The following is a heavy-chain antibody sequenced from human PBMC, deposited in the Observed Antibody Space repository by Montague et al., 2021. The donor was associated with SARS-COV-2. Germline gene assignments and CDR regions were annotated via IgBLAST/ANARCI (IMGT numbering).Heavy chain of an antibody. CDR2: FYIVGST. D-gene: IGHD1-14*01. J-gene: IGHJ3*02. CDR3: ARETMTTDAFDI. V-gene: IGHV4-59*02. CDR1: GASVASSD. Sequence: SETLSLTCTVSGASVASSDWGWIRQSPGKGLEWIGYFYIVGSTDYNPSLKSRVSISTDTSKNQFSLKVRSVPAADTAVYYCARETMTTDAFDIWGQGTLVTVSS.